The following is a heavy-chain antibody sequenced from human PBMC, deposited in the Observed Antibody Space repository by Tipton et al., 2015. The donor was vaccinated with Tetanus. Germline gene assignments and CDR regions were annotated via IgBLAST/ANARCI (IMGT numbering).Heavy chain of an antibody. D-gene: IGHD1-1*01. CDR3: ARERYIHYGMDV. Sequence: LRLSCIVSGGSISSGGYHWSWIRQHPGEGLEWIGYIYDSGSIYYNPSLKSRVSISIDTSKNQFSLKLSSVTAADTAVYYCARERYIHYGMDVWGQGTTVTVSS. J-gene: IGHJ6*02. CDR1: GGSISSGGYH. CDR2: IYDSGSI. V-gene: IGHV4-31*03.